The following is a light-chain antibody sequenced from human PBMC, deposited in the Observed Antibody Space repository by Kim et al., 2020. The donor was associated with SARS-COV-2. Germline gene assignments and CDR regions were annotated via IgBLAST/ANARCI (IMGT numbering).Light chain of an antibody. CDR3: QAWDSSTVV. CDR2: KDS. V-gene: IGLV3-1*01. J-gene: IGLJ2*01. CDR1: KLGDKY. Sequence: VSQGQTARITCAGDKLGDKYACWYQRKPGQSPVLVIYKDSKRPSGVPERFSGSNSGNTATLTISGTQAMDEADYYCQAWDSSTVVFGGGTQLTVL.